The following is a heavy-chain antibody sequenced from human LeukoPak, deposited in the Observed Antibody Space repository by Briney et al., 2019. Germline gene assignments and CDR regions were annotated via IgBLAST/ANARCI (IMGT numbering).Heavy chain of an antibody. J-gene: IGHJ4*02. CDR3: ARETYGSGSYYPDY. D-gene: IGHD3-10*01. CDR1: GFTSSDYY. CDR2: ISSSGSTI. V-gene: IGHV3-11*01. Sequence: PGGSLRLSCAASGFTSSDYYMSWIRQPPGKGLEWVSYISSSGSTIYYADSVKGRFTISRHNSKNTLYLQMNSLRAEDTAVYYCARETYGSGSYYPDYWGQGTLVTVSS.